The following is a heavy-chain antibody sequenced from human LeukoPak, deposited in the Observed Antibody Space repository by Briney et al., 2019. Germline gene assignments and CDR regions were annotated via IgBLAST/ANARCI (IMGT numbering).Heavy chain of an antibody. J-gene: IGHJ4*02. D-gene: IGHD1-26*01. CDR2: ISTNGGST. CDR1: GFTFSTYA. CDR3: ARARGTYVYYFDF. V-gene: IGHV3-64*01. Sequence: GGSLRLSCVGSGFTFSTYAMYWVRQAPGKGLEYVSGISTNGGSTYYANSVKGKFTISRDNSKNTLYLQMGSLRAEDMAVYYCARARGTYVYYFDFWGQGTLVTVSS.